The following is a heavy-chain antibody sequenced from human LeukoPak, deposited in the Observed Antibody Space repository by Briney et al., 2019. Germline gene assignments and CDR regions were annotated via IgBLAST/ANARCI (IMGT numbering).Heavy chain of an antibody. Sequence: SETLSLTCTVSGGSISSYYWSWIRQPPGKGLEWIGYIYYSGSTNYNPSLKSRVTISVDTSKNQFSLKLSSVTAADTAVYYCARDDLEFDPWGQGTLVTVSS. D-gene: IGHD1-1*01. V-gene: IGHV4-59*12. CDR1: GGSISSYY. CDR3: ARDDLEFDP. J-gene: IGHJ5*02. CDR2: IYYSGST.